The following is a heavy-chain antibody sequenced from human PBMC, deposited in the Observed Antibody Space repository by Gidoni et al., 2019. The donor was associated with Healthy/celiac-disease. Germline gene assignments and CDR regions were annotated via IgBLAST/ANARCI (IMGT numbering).Heavy chain of an antibody. CDR3: AKGPHFDY. V-gene: IGHV3-30*18. J-gene: IGHJ4*02. Sequence: QVQLLEAGGGVVQPGRALRLSCAASGFTFSSYGMHWVRQAPGKGLEWVSVISYDGSNKYYADSVKGRFTISRDNSKNTLYLQMNSLRAEDTAVYYCAKGPHFDYWGQGTLVTVSS. CDR1: GFTFSSYG. CDR2: ISYDGSNK.